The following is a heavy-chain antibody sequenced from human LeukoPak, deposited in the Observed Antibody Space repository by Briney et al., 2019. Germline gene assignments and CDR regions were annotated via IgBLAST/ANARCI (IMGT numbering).Heavy chain of an antibody. V-gene: IGHV1-18*01. CDR3: ARDRLFCSSTSCSYDPWFDP. D-gene: IGHD2-2*01. CDR1: GYTFTSYG. Sequence: ASVKVSCKASGYTFTSYGISWVRQAPGQGIEWMGWISAYHGNTNYAQKLQGRVTMTTDTYTSTAYMELRSPRSDDTAVYYCARDRLFCSSTSCSYDPWFDPWGQGTLVTVSS. J-gene: IGHJ5*02. CDR2: ISAYHGNT.